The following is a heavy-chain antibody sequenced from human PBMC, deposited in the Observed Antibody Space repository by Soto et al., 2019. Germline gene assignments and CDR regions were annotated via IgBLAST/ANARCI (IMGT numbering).Heavy chain of an antibody. J-gene: IGHJ3*02. V-gene: IGHV1-24*01. CDR2: FDPETGET. CDR1: GYALTGLS. CDR3: ASLPVADVAFDI. Sequence: ASVKGSCKVSGYALTGLSMHWVRQAPGKGLEWMGGFDPETGETIYAQRFQGRVTVTEDTSTDTVYMELSSLRSEDTAVYYCASLPVADVAFDIWGQGTMVTVSS. D-gene: IGHD6-19*01.